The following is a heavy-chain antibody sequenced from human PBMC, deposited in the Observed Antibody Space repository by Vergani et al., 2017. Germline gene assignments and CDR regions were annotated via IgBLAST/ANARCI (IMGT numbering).Heavy chain of an antibody. CDR1: GGSFSGYY. Sequence: QVQLQQWGTGLLKPSETLSLTCAVYGGSFSGYYWSWIRQPPGKGLEWIVEINHSGSTNYNPSLKSRVTISVDTSKNQFSLKLSSVTAADTAVYYCARGSSSWARKVDYWGQGTLVTVSS. V-gene: IGHV4-34*01. CDR2: INHSGST. J-gene: IGHJ4*02. CDR3: ARGSSSWARKVDY. D-gene: IGHD6-13*01.